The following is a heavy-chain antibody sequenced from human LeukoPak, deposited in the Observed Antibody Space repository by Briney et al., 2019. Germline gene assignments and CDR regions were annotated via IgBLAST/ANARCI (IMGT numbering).Heavy chain of an antibody. V-gene: IGHV1-69*13. D-gene: IGHD1-26*01. CDR3: ASSSGSYRVPGKFDY. CDR2: IIPIFGTA. Sequence: GASVKISCKASGGTCSSYAISWVRHAPGEGLEWMGGIIPIFGTANYAQKFQGRVTITADESTSTAYMELSSLRSEDTAVYYCASSSGSYRVPGKFDYWGQGTLVTVSS. CDR1: GGTCSSYA. J-gene: IGHJ4*02.